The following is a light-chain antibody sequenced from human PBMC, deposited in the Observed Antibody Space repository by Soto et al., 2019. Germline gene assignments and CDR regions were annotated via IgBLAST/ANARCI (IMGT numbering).Light chain of an antibody. CDR3: CSYAGSVV. CDR2: DVS. J-gene: IGLJ2*01. Sequence: QSALTQPRSVSGSPGQSVTISCTGTSSDVGGYNYVSWYQQHPGKAPKLMIYDVSKRPSGVPDRFSGSKSGNTASLTNSGLQAEDEADYYCCSYAGSVVFGGGTKVTVL. CDR1: SSDVGGYNY. V-gene: IGLV2-11*01.